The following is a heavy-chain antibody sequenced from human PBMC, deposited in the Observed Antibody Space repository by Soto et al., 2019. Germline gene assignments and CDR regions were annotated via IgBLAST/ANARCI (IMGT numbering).Heavy chain of an antibody. CDR1: GGSISSYY. CDR2: IYYSGST. Sequence: QVQLQESGPGLVKPSETLSLTCTVSGGSISSYYWSWIRQPPGKGLEWIGYIYYSGSTNYNPSRKSRVTISVDPSKNQFALKLSSVTAADTAVYYCARVLFGRGNWFDPWGQGTLVTVSS. J-gene: IGHJ5*02. CDR3: ARVLFGRGNWFDP. D-gene: IGHD3-3*01. V-gene: IGHV4-59*01.